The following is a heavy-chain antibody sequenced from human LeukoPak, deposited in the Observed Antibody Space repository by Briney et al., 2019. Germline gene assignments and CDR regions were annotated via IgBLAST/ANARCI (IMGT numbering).Heavy chain of an antibody. CDR3: TTGFDYDILTGYYAYFDY. Sequence: GGSLRLFCAASGFTFSNAWMSWVRQAPGKGLEWVGRIKSKTDGGTTDYAAPVKGRFTISRDDSKNTLYLQMNSLKTEDTAVYYCTTGFDYDILTGYYAYFDYWGQGTLVTVSS. D-gene: IGHD3-9*01. CDR1: GFTFSNAW. J-gene: IGHJ4*02. V-gene: IGHV3-15*01. CDR2: IKSKTDGGTT.